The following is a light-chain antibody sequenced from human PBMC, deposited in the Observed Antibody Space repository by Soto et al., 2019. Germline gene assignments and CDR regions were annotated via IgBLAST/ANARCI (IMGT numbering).Light chain of an antibody. CDR2: GAS. CDR3: QQDYNSYT. CDR1: LSVSSSY. Sequence: PGERVTLSCRASLSVSSSYLTWYQQKPGQAPRLLIYGASTRATSIPARFSGSGSGTDFTLTISSLQPEDFAVYYCQQDYNSYTFGQGTKLEIK. J-gene: IGKJ2*01. V-gene: IGKV3D-7*01.